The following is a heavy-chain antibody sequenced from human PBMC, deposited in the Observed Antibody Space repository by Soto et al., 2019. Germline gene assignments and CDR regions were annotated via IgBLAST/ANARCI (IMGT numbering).Heavy chain of an antibody. Sequence: GASVKVSCKASGGTFSRYAISWVRQAPGQGLEWMGGIIPIFGTANYAQKFQGRVTITADESTSTAYMELSSLRSEDTAVYYCARSASQSIAAARYFQHWGQGTLVTVSS. CDR3: ARSASQSIAAARYFQH. CDR2: IIPIFGTA. J-gene: IGHJ1*01. CDR1: GGTFSRYA. V-gene: IGHV1-69*13. D-gene: IGHD6-13*01.